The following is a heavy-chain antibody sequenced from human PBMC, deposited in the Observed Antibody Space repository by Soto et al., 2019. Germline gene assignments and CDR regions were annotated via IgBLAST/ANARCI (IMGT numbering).Heavy chain of an antibody. CDR1: GGSISSGGYY. J-gene: IGHJ4*02. D-gene: IGHD3-3*01. V-gene: IGHV4-31*03. CDR2: IYYSGST. CDR3: ARDPPQFWYFDY. Sequence: SETLSLTCTVSGGSISSGGYYWSWIRQHPGKGLEWIGYIYYSGSTYYNPSLKSRVTISVDTSKNEFSLKLSSVTAADTAVYYCARDPPQFWYFDYWGQGTLVTVSS.